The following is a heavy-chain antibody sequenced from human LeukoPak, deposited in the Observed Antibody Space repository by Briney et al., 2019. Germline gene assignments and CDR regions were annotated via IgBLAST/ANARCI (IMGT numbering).Heavy chain of an antibody. V-gene: IGHV5-51*01. CDR3: ASATGSYSYFDY. CDR2: IYPDDSDT. Sequence: ESLKISCKASGYSFTTHWIGWVRQMPGKGLEWMGIIYPDDSDTKYSPSFQGQVTISADKSISTAFLQWSSLKASDTAMYYCASATGSYSYFDYWGQGTLVTVSS. J-gene: IGHJ4*02. CDR1: GYSFTTHW. D-gene: IGHD1-26*01.